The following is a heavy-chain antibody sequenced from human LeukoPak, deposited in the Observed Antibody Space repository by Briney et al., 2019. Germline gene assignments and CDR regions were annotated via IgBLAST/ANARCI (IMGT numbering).Heavy chain of an antibody. CDR3: VRAVGVFAREYFDF. Sequence: GMSLRLSCAASGFTFSSYGMEWVRQAPGKGLEWLTVIWYDGSKKYYADSVKGRFTISRDNSNNMADLQMNSLRVEDTAVYYCVRAVGVFAREYFDFGGRGTLVTVSS. CDR2: IWYDGSKK. V-gene: IGHV3-33*01. CDR1: GFTFSSYG. J-gene: IGHJ2*01. D-gene: IGHD2-8*01.